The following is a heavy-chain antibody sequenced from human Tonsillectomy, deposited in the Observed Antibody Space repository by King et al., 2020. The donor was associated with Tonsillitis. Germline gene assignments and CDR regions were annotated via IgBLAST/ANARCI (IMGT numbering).Heavy chain of an antibody. D-gene: IGHD3-9*01. CDR3: ARGGFFDWLLPDAFDI. CDR1: GYSFTDHW. Sequence: QLVQSGAEVKKPGESLKISCKGSGYSFTDHWIGWVRQVPGKGLEWMGIIYHGDSDTRYSPSFQGQVTISADKSISTAYLQWSSLKASDSAMYYCARGGFFDWLLPDAFDIWGQGTLVTVSS. V-gene: IGHV5-51*03. J-gene: IGHJ3*02. CDR2: IYHGDSDT.